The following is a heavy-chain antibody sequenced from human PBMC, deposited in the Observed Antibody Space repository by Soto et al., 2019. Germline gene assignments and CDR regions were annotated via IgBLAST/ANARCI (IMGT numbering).Heavy chain of an antibody. CDR3: TRDRVDIVATRYYYYYGMDA. V-gene: IGHV3-49*03. CDR1: RFTFGDYA. D-gene: IGHD5-12*01. CDR2: IRSKAYGGTT. Sequence: GGSLRLSCTASRFTFGDYAMSWFRQAPGKGLEWVGFIRSKAYGGTTEYAASVKGRFTISRDDSKSIAYLQMNSLKTEDTAVYYCTRDRVDIVATRYYYYYGMDAWGQGTTVTVSS. J-gene: IGHJ6*02.